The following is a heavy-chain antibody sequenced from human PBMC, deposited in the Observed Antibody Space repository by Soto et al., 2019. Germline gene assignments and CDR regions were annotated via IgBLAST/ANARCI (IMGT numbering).Heavy chain of an antibody. CDR2: INPSGGST. CDR3: AREDIVVVPAATPGDSSVDYYYYYYMDV. V-gene: IGHV1-46*03. Sequence: QVQLVQSGAEVKKPGASVKVSCKASGYTFTSYYMHWVRQAPGQGLEWMGIINPSGGSTRYAQKFQGRVTMTRDTSTSTVYMELSSLRSEDTAVYYCAREDIVVVPAATPGDSSVDYYYYYYMDVWGKGTTVTVSS. D-gene: IGHD2-2*01. CDR1: GYTFTSYY. J-gene: IGHJ6*03.